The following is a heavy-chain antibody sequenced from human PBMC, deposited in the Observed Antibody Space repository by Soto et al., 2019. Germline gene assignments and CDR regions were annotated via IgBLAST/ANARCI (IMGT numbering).Heavy chain of an antibody. Sequence: SETLSLTCTVSGDSISSYYWSWIRQPPGKGLEWIGYIYYTGNTNYNPSLKSRVTISVDTSKNQFFLKLNSVTAADTALYYFARLGQLSSSGRTRGVFDYWGQGTLVTVSS. CDR3: ARLGQLSSSGRTRGVFDY. CDR2: IYYTGNT. CDR1: GDSISSYY. D-gene: IGHD3-22*01. J-gene: IGHJ4*02. V-gene: IGHV4-59*08.